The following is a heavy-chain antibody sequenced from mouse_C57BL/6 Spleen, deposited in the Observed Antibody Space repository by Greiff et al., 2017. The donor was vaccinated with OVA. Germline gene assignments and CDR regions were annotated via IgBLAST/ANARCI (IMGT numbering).Heavy chain of an antibody. CDR2: IRNKANGYTT. J-gene: IGHJ4*01. CDR3: ARYKRYEDYDVDG. Sequence: EVKLVESGGGLVQPGGSLSLSCAASGFTFTDYYMSWVRQAPGKALEWLGFIRNKANGYTTEYSASVKGRFTISRDNSQSILYLQMNALRAEDSATYYCARYKRYEDYDVDGWGQGTSVTVST. D-gene: IGHD2-14*01. CDR1: GFTFTDYY. V-gene: IGHV7-3*01.